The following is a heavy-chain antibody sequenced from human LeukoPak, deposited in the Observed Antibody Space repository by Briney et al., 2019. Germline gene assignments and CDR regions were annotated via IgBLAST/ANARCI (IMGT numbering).Heavy chain of an antibody. CDR2: ISLTGLT. D-gene: IGHD2-8*01. CDR3: SRENGAFSPFGY. J-gene: IGHJ4*02. Sequence: ETLSLTCGVSGGSISNTNWWSWVRQPPGQGLEWIGEISLTGLTHYNPSLESRVTVSLDKSKNQLSLNLTSVTAADTAVYYCSRENGAFSPFGYWGQGTLVTV. V-gene: IGHV4-4*02. CDR1: GGSISNTNW.